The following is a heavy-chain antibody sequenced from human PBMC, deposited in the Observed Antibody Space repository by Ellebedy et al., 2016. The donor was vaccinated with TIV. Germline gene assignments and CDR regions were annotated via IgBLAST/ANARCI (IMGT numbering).Heavy chain of an antibody. Sequence: GESLKISCAASGFTFSSYGMHWVRQAPGKGLEWVAVIWYDGSNKYYADSVKGRFTISRDNSKNTLYLQMNSLRAEDTAVYYCARAGSNTFIRYYYYGMDVWGQGTTVTVSS. CDR2: IWYDGSNK. J-gene: IGHJ6*02. CDR1: GFTFSSYG. CDR3: ARAGSNTFIRYYYYGMDV. V-gene: IGHV3-33*08. D-gene: IGHD4-11*01.